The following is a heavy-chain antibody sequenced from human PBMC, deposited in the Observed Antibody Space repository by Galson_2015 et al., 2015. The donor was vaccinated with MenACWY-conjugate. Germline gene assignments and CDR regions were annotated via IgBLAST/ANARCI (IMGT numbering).Heavy chain of an antibody. D-gene: IGHD6-13*01. CDR1: GFTFSTYW. J-gene: IGHJ3*02. Sequence: SLRLSCAASGFTFSTYWMNWVRQAPGKGLEWVANIKQDGGEKYYVDSVKGRFTISRDNAKNSLHLQMNSLRAEDTAVYYCVRDAIRSSSSWYDPDAVDNRGQGTMVTVSS. CDR2: IKQDGGEK. V-gene: IGHV3-7*01. CDR3: VRDAIRSSSSWYDPDAVDN.